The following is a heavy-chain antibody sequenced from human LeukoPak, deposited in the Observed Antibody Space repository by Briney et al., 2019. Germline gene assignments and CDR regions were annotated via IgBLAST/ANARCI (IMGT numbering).Heavy chain of an antibody. Sequence: SETLSLTCAVSGYSISSGYYWGWIRQPPGKGLEWIGSIYHSGSTYYNPSLKSRVTISVDTSKNQFSLKPSSVTAADTAVYYCAREPIVVVTRGYFDYWGQGTLVTVSS. CDR1: GYSISSGYY. V-gene: IGHV4-38-2*02. J-gene: IGHJ4*02. CDR3: AREPIVVVTRGYFDY. D-gene: IGHD2-21*02. CDR2: IYHSGST.